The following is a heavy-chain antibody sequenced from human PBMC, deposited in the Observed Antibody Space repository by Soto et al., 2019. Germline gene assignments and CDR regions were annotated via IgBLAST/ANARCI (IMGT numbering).Heavy chain of an antibody. V-gene: IGHV4-34*01. CDR1: NGSFSGED. CDR3: AREPTTVTRYYFDY. D-gene: IGHD4-17*01. J-gene: IGHJ4*02. CDR2: INHSGST. Sequence: SGTPALTCAVYNGSFSGEDWSWIRQPPGKGLEWIGEINHSGSTNYNPSLKSRVTISVDTSKNQFSLKLSSVTAADTAVYYCAREPTTVTRYYFDYWGQGTLVTVSS.